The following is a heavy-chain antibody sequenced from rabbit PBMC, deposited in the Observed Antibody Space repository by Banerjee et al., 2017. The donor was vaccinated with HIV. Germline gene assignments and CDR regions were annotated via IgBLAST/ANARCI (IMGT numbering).Heavy chain of an antibody. CDR2: IYAGDGST. Sequence: QSLEESGGDLVKPGASLTLTCTASGFSFSSYSMCWVRQAPGKGLEWIGCIYAGDGSTDYASWAKGRFTISKTSSTTVTLQMTSLTAADTAIYFCARKLSLWGPGTLVTVS. J-gene: IGHJ4*01. CDR3: ARKLSL. D-gene: IGHD6-1*01. V-gene: IGHV1S40*01. CDR1: GFSFSSYS.